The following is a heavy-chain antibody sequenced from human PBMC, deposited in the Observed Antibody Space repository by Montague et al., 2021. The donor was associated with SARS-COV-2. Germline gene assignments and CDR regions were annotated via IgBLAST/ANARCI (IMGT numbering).Heavy chain of an antibody. J-gene: IGHJ4*02. CDR3: ARDLRWGYYNILTGYYRPLDY. CDR2: ISSSSSTI. Sequence: SLRLSCAASGFTFSSYSMNWVRQAPGKGLEWVSYISSSSSTIYYADSVKGRFTISRDNAKNSLYLQMNGLRAEDTAVYYCARDLRWGYYNILTGYYRPLDYWGQGTLVTVSS. D-gene: IGHD3-9*01. V-gene: IGHV3-48*04. CDR1: GFTFSSYS.